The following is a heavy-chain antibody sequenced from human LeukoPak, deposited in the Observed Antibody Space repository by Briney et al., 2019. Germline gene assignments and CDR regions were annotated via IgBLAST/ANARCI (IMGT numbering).Heavy chain of an antibody. CDR2: ISSSSSYI. CDR1: GFTFSSYS. V-gene: IGHV3-21*01. J-gene: IGHJ6*03. D-gene: IGHD7-27*01. Sequence: PGGSLRLSCAASGFTFSSYSMNWVRQAPGKGLEWGSSISSSSSYIYYADSVKGRFTISRDNAKNSLYLQMNSLRAEDTAVYYCARENYLMGIHPHYMDLWGKGTTVTVSS. CDR3: ARENYLMGIHPHYMDL.